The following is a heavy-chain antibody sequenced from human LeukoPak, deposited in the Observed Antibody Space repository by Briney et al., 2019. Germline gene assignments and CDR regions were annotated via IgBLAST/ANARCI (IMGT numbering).Heavy chain of an antibody. CDR3: ARSYKITMVRGAPTNWFDP. Sequence: SETLSLTCSVSGDSIIGYYWGWIRQPPGKGLEWIGNIYYTGNTYYNSSLKSRVTISVDTSKNQFSLKLSSVTAADTAVYYCARSYKITMVRGAPTNWFDPWGQGTLVTVSS. J-gene: IGHJ5*02. CDR1: GDSIIGYY. V-gene: IGHV4-39*07. CDR2: IYYTGNT. D-gene: IGHD3-10*01.